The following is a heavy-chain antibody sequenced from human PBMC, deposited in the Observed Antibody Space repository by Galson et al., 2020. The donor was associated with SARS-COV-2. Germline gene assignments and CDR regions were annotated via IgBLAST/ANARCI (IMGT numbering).Heavy chain of an antibody. CDR3: SSCFPNRLVTDWYYYGMDV. CDR2: IIPIFGTA. D-gene: IGHD3-9*01. V-gene: IGHV1-69*13. Sequence: SVKVSCKASGGTFSSYAISWVRQAPGQGLEWMGGIIPIFGTANYAQKLQGRVTITADESTSTAYMELSSLGSEDTAVYYCSSCFPNRLVTDWYYYGMDVLGQGTTVTVSS. CDR1: GGTFSSYA. J-gene: IGHJ6*02.